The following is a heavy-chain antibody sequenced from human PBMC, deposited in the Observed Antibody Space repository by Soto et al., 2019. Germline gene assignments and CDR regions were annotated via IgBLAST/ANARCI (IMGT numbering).Heavy chain of an antibody. J-gene: IGHJ6*02. D-gene: IGHD5-12*01. CDR2: IIPIFGTA. V-gene: IGHV1-69*13. CDR1: GGTFSSYA. CDR3: AKPLMGYSGYDYPDYYYYGMDV. Sequence: SVKVSCKASGGTFSSYAISWVRQAPGQGLEWMGGIIPIFGTANYAQKFQGRVTITADESTSTAYMELSSLRSEDTAVYYCAKPLMGYSGYDYPDYYYYGMDVWGQGTTVTVSS.